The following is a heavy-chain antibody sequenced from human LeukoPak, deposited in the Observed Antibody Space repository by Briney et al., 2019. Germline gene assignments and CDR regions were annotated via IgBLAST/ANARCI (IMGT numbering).Heavy chain of an antibody. D-gene: IGHD5-18*01. CDR3: ARPRRGEAYSYGYDVGRMDV. Sequence: GASVKVSCKASGYTFTSYDINWVRQATGQGLEWMGWINPNSGGTNYAQKFQGRVTMTRDTSISTAYMELSRLRSDDTAVYYCARPRRGEAYSYGYDVGRMDVWGQGTTVTVSS. V-gene: IGHV1-2*02. J-gene: IGHJ6*02. CDR1: GYTFTSYD. CDR2: INPNSGGT.